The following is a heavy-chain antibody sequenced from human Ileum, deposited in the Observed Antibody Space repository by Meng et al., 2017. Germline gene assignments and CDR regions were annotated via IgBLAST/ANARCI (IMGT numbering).Heavy chain of an antibody. CDR3: ARVRCASVSCYGDSYFDY. V-gene: IGHV4-4*02. CDR2: IYHTGGT. Sequence: QVQLQESGPGLVKPSGTLPLTCAVSGGSISISNWWTWVRQPPGKGLEWIGEIYHTGGTNYNPSLKRRVTLSVDKSKNQFSLEVTSVTAADTAVYYCARVRCASVSCYGDSYFDYWGQGILVTVSS. D-gene: IGHD2-15*01. CDR1: GGSISISNW. J-gene: IGHJ4*02.